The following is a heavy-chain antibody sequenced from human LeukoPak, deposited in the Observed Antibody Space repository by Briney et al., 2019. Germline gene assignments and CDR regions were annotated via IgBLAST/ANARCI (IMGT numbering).Heavy chain of an antibody. CDR3: WRGPSGYHNT. J-gene: IGHJ4*02. D-gene: IGHD5-12*01. CDR2: MYSDCST. Sequence: GGSLTLSCTASEFSLWSNYMTWVRHSPGKGLEWVSLMYSDCSTYYPDSGKGRFTISRDNSKNTMYLPMNSLRAQDTAVYYLWRGPSGYHNTGGQGNLVTVSS. CDR1: EFSLWSNY. V-gene: IGHV3-66*01.